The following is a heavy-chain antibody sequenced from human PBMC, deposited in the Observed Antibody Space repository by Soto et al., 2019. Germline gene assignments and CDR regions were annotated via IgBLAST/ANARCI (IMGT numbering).Heavy chain of an antibody. V-gene: IGHV3-30-3*01. CDR3: AREPRGYFDY. J-gene: IGHJ4*02. CDR2: ISYDGSNK. Sequence: QVQLVESGGDVVQPGRSLRLSCAASGFTFSSYAMHWVRQAPGKGLEWVAVISYDGSNKYYADSVKGRFTISRDNSKNTLYLQMNSLRAEDTAVYYCAREPRGYFDYWGQGTLVTVSS. CDR1: GFTFSSYA. D-gene: IGHD3-10*01.